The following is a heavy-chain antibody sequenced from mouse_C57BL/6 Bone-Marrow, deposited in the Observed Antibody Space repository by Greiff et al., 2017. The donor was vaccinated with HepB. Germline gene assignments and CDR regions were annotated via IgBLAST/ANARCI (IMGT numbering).Heavy chain of an antibody. CDR2: IDPSDSYT. CDR3: ARVGGLRRGYAMDY. Sequence: QVQLQQPGAELVMPGASVKLSCKASGYTFTSYWMHWVKQRPGQGLEWIGEIDPSDSYTNYNQKFKGKSTLTVDKSSSTAYMQLSSLTSEDSAVYYCARVGGLRRGYAMDYWGQGTSVTVSS. V-gene: IGHV1-69*01. CDR1: GYTFTSYW. D-gene: IGHD2-4*01. J-gene: IGHJ4*01.